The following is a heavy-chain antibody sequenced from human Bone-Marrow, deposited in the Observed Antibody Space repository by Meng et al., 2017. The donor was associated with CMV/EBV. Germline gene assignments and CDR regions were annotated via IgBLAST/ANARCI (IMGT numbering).Heavy chain of an antibody. CDR2: IKQDGSEK. Sequence: GESLKISCAASGFTFSSYWMSWVRQAPGKGLEWVANIKQDGSEKYYADSVKGRFTISRDNSKNTLYLQMNSLRAEDTAVYYCAKDPSHRAAGLYHFDYWGQGTLVTVSS. V-gene: IGHV3-7*01. CDR3: AKDPSHRAAGLYHFDY. CDR1: GFTFSSYW. J-gene: IGHJ4*02. D-gene: IGHD6-13*01.